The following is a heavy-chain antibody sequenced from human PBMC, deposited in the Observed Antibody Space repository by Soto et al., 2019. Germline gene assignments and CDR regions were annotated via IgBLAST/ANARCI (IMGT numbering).Heavy chain of an antibody. CDR3: ARLRVTYYYDSSGASGFTLNWFDP. CDR1: GGSISSSSYY. CDR2: IYYSGST. D-gene: IGHD3-22*01. V-gene: IGHV4-39*01. J-gene: IGHJ5*02. Sequence: PSETLSLTCTVSGGSISSSSYYWGWIRQPPGKGLEWIGSIYYSGSTYYNPSLKSRVTISVDTSKNQFSLKLSSVTAADTAVYYCARLRVTYYYDSSGASGFTLNWFDPWGQGTLVTVSS.